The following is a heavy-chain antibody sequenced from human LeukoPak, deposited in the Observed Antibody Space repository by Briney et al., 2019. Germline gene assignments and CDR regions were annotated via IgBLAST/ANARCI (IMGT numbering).Heavy chain of an antibody. J-gene: IGHJ4*02. Sequence: GGSLRLSCAASGFTFSSYAMHWVRQAPGKGLEWVAVISYDGSNKYYADSVKGRFTISRDNSKNTLYLQMNSLRAEDTAVYYCARDEDSSGWWPTHDYWGQGTLVTVSS. CDR3: ARDEDSSGWWPTHDY. D-gene: IGHD6-19*01. CDR1: GFTFSSYA. V-gene: IGHV3-30*04. CDR2: ISYDGSNK.